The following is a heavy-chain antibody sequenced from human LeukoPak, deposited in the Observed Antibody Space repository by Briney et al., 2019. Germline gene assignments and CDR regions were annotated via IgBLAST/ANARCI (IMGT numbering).Heavy chain of an antibody. J-gene: IGHJ6*03. V-gene: IGHV4-61*02. Sequence: PAQTLSLTCTVSGGSLSSGSYHWGWLRQPAGKGVGWVGRIYTRGSTNYNPSRRGRITMSVNTSKTPFSLKLSSVTAADTAVYYCAREIRGSESYWGSYYYYMDVWGKGTTVTISS. D-gene: IGHD3-10*01. CDR3: AREIRGSESYWGSYYYYMDV. CDR2: IYTRGST. CDR1: GGSLSSGSYH.